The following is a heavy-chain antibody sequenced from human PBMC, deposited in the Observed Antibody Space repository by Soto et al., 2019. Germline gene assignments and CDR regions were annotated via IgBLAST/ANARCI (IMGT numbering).Heavy chain of an antibody. CDR1: GGSISSSSYY. D-gene: IGHD2-15*01. Sequence: QLQLQESGPGLVKPSETLSLTCTVSGGSISSSSYYWGWIRQPPGKGLEWIGSIYYSGSTYYNPSLKSRVTISVDTSKYQFSLKLSSVTAADTAVYYCARHVDIVVVVAATVFDYWGQGTLVTVSS. CDR2: IYYSGST. V-gene: IGHV4-39*01. J-gene: IGHJ4*02. CDR3: ARHVDIVVVVAATVFDY.